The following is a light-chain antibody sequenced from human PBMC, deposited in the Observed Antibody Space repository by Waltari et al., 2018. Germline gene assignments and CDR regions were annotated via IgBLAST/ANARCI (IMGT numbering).Light chain of an antibody. V-gene: IGLV1-51*02. Sequence: QSVLTQPPSVSAAPGQRVTISCSGSSSNIGSHYVSWYQQLPGRAPNLLIYENNNRPSGSPDRFSGSKSGTSATLGITGLQTGDEADYYCGTWDGSLSANWVFGGGTKLTVL. J-gene: IGLJ3*02. CDR1: SSNIGSHY. CDR2: ENN. CDR3: GTWDGSLSANWV.